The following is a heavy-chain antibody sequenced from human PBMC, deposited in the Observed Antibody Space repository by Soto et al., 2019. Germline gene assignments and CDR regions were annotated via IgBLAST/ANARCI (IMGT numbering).Heavy chain of an antibody. V-gene: IGHV1-2*02. Sequence: ASVKVSCKASGYTFTGYYMHWVRQAPGQGLEWMGWINPNSGGTNYAQKFQGRVTMTRDTSISTAYMELSRLRSDDTAVYYCARADSGGYSQIYYGRDVYDQGTRVT. CDR3: ARADSGGYSQIYYGRDV. CDR1: GYTFTGYY. D-gene: IGHD6-25*01. J-gene: IGHJ6*02. CDR2: INPNSGGT.